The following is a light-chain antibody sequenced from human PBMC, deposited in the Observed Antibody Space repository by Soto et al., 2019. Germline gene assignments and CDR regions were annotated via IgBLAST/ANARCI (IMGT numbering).Light chain of an antibody. J-gene: IGKJ2*01. V-gene: IGKV3-15*01. CDR1: QSVSTN. CDR3: QQYNNWPYT. CDR2: DAY. Sequence: EIVMTQSPATLSVSPGERATLSCRASQSVSTNLAWYQQKPGQAPRLLIYDAYTRATDIPARFSGSGSGTELTLTISSLQSEDFAVYYCQQYNNWPYTFGQGTNLEIK.